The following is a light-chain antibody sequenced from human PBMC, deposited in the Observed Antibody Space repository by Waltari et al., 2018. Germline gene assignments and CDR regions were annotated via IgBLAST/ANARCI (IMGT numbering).Light chain of an antibody. CDR3: EQSYNIPT. CDR1: QSIRNY. V-gene: IGKV1-39*01. CDR2: AAS. Sequence: DIQMTQSPSSLSPSVGDRVTIACRTSQSIRNYLNWYQQKPGKAPKLLIYAASTLQSGVPSRFSGSGSGTDFTLTISSLQPEDFATYYCEQSYNIPTFGGGTKVEIK. J-gene: IGKJ4*01.